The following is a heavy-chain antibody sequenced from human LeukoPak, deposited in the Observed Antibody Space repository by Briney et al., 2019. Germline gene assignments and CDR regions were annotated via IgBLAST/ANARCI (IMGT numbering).Heavy chain of an antibody. D-gene: IGHD6-13*01. CDR1: GFTFSSYS. CDR2: ISSSSSYI. CDR3: ARRGIAGGGAFDI. Sequence: GGSLRLSCAASGFTFSSYSMNWVRQAPGKVLEWVSSISSSSSYIYYADSVKGRFTISRDNAKNSLYLQMNSLRAEDTAVYYCARRGIAGGGAFDIWGQGTMVTVSS. V-gene: IGHV3-21*01. J-gene: IGHJ3*02.